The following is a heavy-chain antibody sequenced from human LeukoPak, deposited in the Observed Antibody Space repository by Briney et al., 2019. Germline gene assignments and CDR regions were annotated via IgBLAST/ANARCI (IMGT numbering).Heavy chain of an antibody. D-gene: IGHD3-10*01. CDR3: SRGPILLWIHNGMDV. CDR2: IGSKAYGATT. J-gene: IGHJ6*02. Sequence: GGSLRLSCIASGFIFGDHAMSWVRQAPGKGLEWVGFIGSKAYGATTEYAASVKGRFTISRDDSNGIAYLQMDYLKTEDTALYYCSRGPILLWIHNGMDVWGQGTTVTVSS. V-gene: IGHV3-49*04. CDR1: GFIFGDHA.